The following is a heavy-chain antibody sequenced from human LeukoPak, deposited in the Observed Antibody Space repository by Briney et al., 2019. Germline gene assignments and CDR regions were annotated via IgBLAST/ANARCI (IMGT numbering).Heavy chain of an antibody. CDR2: MNPNSGNT. J-gene: IGHJ4*02. CDR1: GYTFTSYD. D-gene: IGHD3-10*01. V-gene: IGHV1-8*01. Sequence: ASVKVSCKASGYTFTSYDINWVRQATGQGLEWMGWMNPNSGNTGYAQKFQGRVTMTRNTSISTAYMELSSLRSEDTAVYYCARDGYGSGKGYFDYWGQGSLVTVSS. CDR3: ARDGYGSGKGYFDY.